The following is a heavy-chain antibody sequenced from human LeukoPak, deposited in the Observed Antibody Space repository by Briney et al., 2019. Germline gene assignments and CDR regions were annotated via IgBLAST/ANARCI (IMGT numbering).Heavy chain of an antibody. CDR3: ARSNYDILTGYYPPHFDY. Sequence: SETLSLTCAVYGGSFSGYYWSWIRQPPGKGLEWIGEINHSGSTNYNPSLKSRVTISVDTSKNQFSLKLSSVTAADTAVYYCARSNYDILTGYYPPHFDYWGQGTLVTVSS. V-gene: IGHV4-34*01. J-gene: IGHJ4*02. CDR1: GGSFSGYY. D-gene: IGHD3-9*01. CDR2: INHSGST.